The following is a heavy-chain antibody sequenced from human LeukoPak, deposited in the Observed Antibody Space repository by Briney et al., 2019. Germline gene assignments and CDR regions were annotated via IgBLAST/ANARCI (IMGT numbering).Heavy chain of an antibody. D-gene: IGHD1-1*01. Sequence: GESLKISCKGSGYTFTTYWIAWVRQMPGKGLEWMGIVSPSDSDTRYSPSFQGQVTISADKSITTAYLQWSGLKASDTATYYCVRQPRVHTPDFWGQGTLVTVSS. CDR1: GYTFTTYW. CDR3: VRQPRVHTPDF. V-gene: IGHV5-51*01. J-gene: IGHJ4*02. CDR2: VSPSDSDT.